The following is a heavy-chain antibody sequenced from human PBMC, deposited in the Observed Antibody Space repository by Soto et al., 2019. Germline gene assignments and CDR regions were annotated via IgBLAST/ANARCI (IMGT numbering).Heavy chain of an antibody. CDR1: GFAFRSHA. CDR2: ISSDGATK. D-gene: IGHD6-13*01. Sequence: VGSLRLSCTASGFAFRSHAMQWVRQAPGKGLEWVAVISSDGATKYVADSLKGRFTISRDNFESTMSLQMNNLRPEDTALYYCARSSVHIAAAGRLDLWGPGTLVTVSS. V-gene: IGHV3-30*14. CDR3: ARSSVHIAAAGRLDL. J-gene: IGHJ5*02.